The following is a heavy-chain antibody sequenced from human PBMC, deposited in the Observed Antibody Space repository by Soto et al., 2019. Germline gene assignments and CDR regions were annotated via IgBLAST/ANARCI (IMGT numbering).Heavy chain of an antibody. D-gene: IGHD3-3*02. CDR1: GFTFTNHW. J-gene: IGHJ5*02. CDR3: ARDESAFDLAWWLDP. V-gene: IGHV1-46*01. CDR2: INPSGDIT. Sequence: ASVKVSCKASGFTFTNHWMHWVRQAPGQGLEWMGVINPSGDITSYAQRFQGRLTLTTDTSTSSVYMELSSLRSDDTAIYYCARDESAFDLAWWLDPCGQGTLVTVSS.